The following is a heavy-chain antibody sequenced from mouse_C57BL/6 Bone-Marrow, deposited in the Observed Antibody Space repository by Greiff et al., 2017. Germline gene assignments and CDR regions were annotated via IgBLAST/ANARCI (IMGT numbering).Heavy chain of an antibody. V-gene: IGHV1-76*01. D-gene: IGHD2-1*01. CDR2: IYPGSGNT. CDR3: ARNYGNYLYWYFDV. J-gene: IGHJ1*03. CDR1: GYTFTDYY. Sequence: LVESGAELVRPGASVKLSCKASGYTFTDYYINWVKQRPGQGLEWIARIYPGSGNTSYNEKFKGKATLTAEKSSSTAYMQLSSLTSEDSAVYFCARNYGNYLYWYFDVWGTGTTVTVSS.